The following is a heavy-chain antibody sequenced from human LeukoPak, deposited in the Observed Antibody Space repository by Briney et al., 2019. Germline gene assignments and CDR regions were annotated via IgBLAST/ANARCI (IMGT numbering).Heavy chain of an antibody. Sequence: PVGSLRLSCADSGFTFRSYWMHWVRQAPGKGLVWVSRINSDGSSTSYADSVKGRFTISRDNAKNTLYLQMNSLRAEDTAVYYCVGDSGSYYSDYYYGMDVWGQGTTVTVSS. CDR2: INSDGSST. CDR3: VGDSGSYYSDYYYGMDV. D-gene: IGHD1-26*01. CDR1: GFTFRSYW. J-gene: IGHJ6*02. V-gene: IGHV3-74*01.